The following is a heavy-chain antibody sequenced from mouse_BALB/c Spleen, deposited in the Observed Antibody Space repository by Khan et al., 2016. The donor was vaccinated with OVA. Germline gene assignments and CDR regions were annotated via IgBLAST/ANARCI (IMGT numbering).Heavy chain of an antibody. Sequence: EVQLQESGPGLVKPSQSLSLTCTVTGYSITSNYAWSWIWQLPGNKLEWMGYISYSGNTSYNPSLKSRISVTRDTAENQFFLKLNSVTPEDTATYYCARQNYYGYALDYWGQGTSVTVSS. CDR3: ARQNYYGYALDY. D-gene: IGHD1-1*01. V-gene: IGHV3-2*02. CDR2: ISYSGNT. CDR1: GYSITSNYA. J-gene: IGHJ4*01.